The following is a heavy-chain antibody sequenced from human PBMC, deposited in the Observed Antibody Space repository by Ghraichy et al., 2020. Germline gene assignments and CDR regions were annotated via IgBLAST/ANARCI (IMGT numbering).Heavy chain of an antibody. CDR1: GFTFSSYA. Sequence: GGSLRLSCAASGFTFSSYAMSWVRQAPGKGLEWVSGISGSGGSTNYADSVKGRFAFSRDNSKNTLYLQMNSLRAEDTAVYYCAKSLYGGLDYSGQGTLVTVSS. J-gene: IGHJ4*02. V-gene: IGHV3-23*01. CDR2: ISGSGGST. CDR3: AKSLYGGLDY. D-gene: IGHD4-17*01.